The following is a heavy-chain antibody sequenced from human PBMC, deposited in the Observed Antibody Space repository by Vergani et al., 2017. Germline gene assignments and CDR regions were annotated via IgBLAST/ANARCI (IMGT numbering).Heavy chain of an antibody. J-gene: IGHJ6*02. CDR1: GGTFSSSA. Sequence: QVQLVQSGAEVKKPGSSVKVSCKASGGTFSSSAISWVRQAPGQGLEWMGGIIPIFGTANYAQKFQGRVTITADKSESTAYMGLSSLRSEDTAVDYCARNPRVDTAMLDYYYYGMDVWGQGTTVTVSS. D-gene: IGHD5-18*01. V-gene: IGHV1-69*06. CDR3: ARNPRVDTAMLDYYYYGMDV. CDR2: IIPIFGTA.